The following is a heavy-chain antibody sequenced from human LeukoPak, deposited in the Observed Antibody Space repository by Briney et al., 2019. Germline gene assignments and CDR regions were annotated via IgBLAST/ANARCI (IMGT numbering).Heavy chain of an antibody. CDR2: IYYTGST. CDR3: ARDLTVTSAFDI. V-gene: IGHV4-59*01. CDR1: GGSISSYY. Sequence: SETLSLTCTISGGSISSYYWSWIRQPPGKGLEWIGYIYYTGSTNHNPSLKSRVTISVDTSKNQFSLKLSSVTAADTAVYYCARDLTVTSAFDIWGQGTMVTVSS. J-gene: IGHJ3*02. D-gene: IGHD4-17*01.